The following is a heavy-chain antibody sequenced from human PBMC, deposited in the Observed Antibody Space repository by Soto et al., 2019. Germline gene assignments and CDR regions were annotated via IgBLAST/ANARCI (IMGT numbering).Heavy chain of an antibody. CDR2: IYYSGST. Sequence: SETLSLTCTVSGGSISSGGYYWSWIRQHPGKGLEWIGYIYYSGSTYYNPSLKSRVTISVDTFKNQFSLKLSSVTAADTAVYYCARGDYGDYRPNWFDPWGQGTLVTVSS. CDR3: ARGDYGDYRPNWFDP. J-gene: IGHJ5*02. D-gene: IGHD4-17*01. CDR1: GGSISSGGYY. V-gene: IGHV4-31*03.